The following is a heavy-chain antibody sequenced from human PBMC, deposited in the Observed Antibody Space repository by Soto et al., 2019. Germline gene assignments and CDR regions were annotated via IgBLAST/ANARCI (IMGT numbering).Heavy chain of an antibody. CDR3: AKEIAVAEGQEGFDY. CDR2: ISGSGGST. Sequence: GGSLRLSCAASGFTFSSYAMSWVRQAPGKGLEWVSAISGSGGSTYYADSVKGRFTVSRDNSKNTLYLQMNSLRAEDTAVYYCAKEIAVAEGQEGFDYWGQGTLVTVSS. J-gene: IGHJ4*02. V-gene: IGHV3-23*01. CDR1: GFTFSSYA. D-gene: IGHD6-19*01.